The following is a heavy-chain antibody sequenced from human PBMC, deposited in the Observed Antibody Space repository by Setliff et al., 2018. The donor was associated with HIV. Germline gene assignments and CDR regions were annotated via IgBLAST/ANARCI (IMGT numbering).Heavy chain of an antibody. J-gene: IGHJ4*02. CDR3: ARGALQDGTGSYYEGFDY. CDR1: GGFISSGSYY. Sequence: PSETLSLTCTVSGGFISSGSYYWSWIRQPAGKGLEWIGHIYTSESTNYNPSLKSRVTISVDTSKNQFSLKLSSVTAADTAVYYCARGALQDGTGSYYEGFDYWGQGTLVTVSS. V-gene: IGHV4-61*09. CDR2: IYTSEST. D-gene: IGHD1-26*01.